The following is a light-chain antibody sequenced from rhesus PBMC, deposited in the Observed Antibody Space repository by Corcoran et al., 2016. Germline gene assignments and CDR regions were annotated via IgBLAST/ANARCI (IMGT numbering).Light chain of an antibody. J-gene: IGKJ4*01. CDR1: QRVSGY. Sequence: EIVMTQSPATLSLSPGERATLSCRASQRVSGYLAWFQQRPGQAPSLLIYDTSNRATGIPDRFSGSGSGTDFTLTSSSLEPEDFAVYYCHQYFNWPLTCGGGTKVEIK. CDR3: HQYFNWPLT. CDR2: DTS. V-gene: IGKV3S9*01.